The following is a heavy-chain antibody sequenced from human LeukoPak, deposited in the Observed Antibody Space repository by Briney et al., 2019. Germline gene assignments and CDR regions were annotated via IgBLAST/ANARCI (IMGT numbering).Heavy chain of an antibody. CDR1: GYTFTSYD. V-gene: IGHV1-8*03. Sequence: ASVKVSCKASGYTFTSYDINWVRQATGQGLEWMGWMNPNSGNTGYAQKFQGRVTITRNTSVSTAYMELSSLRSEDTAVYYCARGSAITGLNDAFDIWAKGQWSPSLQ. D-gene: IGHD1-20*01. CDR3: ARGSAITGLNDAFDI. CDR2: MNPNSGNT. J-gene: IGHJ3*02.